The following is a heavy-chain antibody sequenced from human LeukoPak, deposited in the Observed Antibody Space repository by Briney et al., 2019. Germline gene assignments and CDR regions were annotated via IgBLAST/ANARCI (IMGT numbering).Heavy chain of an antibody. V-gene: IGHV4-4*07. Sequence: SETLSLICTVSGGSISIYHWIWIRQPAGKGLECIERICTSESTNYNPSVKTRVTMSVDTSKNQFSLNLNSVTAADTAVYYCARGTYGDNRIFHYWGQGILVTVSS. D-gene: IGHD4-17*01. J-gene: IGHJ4*02. CDR1: GGSISIYH. CDR3: ARGTYGDNRIFHY. CDR2: ICTSEST.